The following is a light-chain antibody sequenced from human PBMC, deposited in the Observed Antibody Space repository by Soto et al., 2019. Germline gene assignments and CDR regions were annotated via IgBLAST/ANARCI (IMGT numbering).Light chain of an antibody. V-gene: IGLV2-11*01. CDR1: SSDVGGYNY. J-gene: IGLJ2*01. CDR3: CSYAGNYTLL. Sequence: QSALTQPRSVSGSPGQSVTISCTGTSSDVGGYNYVSWYQQHPGKAPKLMIYDVSKRPSGVPDRFSGSKSGNTASVAISGLQAEDEADYYCCSYAGNYTLLFGGGTKVTGL. CDR2: DVS.